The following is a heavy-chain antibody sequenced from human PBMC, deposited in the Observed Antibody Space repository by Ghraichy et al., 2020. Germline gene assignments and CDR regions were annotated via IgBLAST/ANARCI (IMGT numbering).Heavy chain of an antibody. D-gene: IGHD1-26*01. CDR1: GGSISSYY. CDR3: ARVAAGPDSGSYSGYNYGMDV. Sequence: SETLSLTCTVSGGSISSYYWSWIRQPAGKGLEWIGRIYTSGSTNYNPSLKSRVTMSVDTSKNQFSLKLSSVTAADTAVYYCARVAAGPDSGSYSGYNYGMDVWGQGTTVTVSS. V-gene: IGHV4-4*07. J-gene: IGHJ6*02. CDR2: IYTSGST.